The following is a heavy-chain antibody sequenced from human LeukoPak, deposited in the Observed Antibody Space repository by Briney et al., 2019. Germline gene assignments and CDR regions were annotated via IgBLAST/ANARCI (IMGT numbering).Heavy chain of an antibody. Sequence: PGGSLRLSFAASGFTFSRDSMNWVRQAPGKGLEWVSSISSSSTYIYYADSVKGRFTISRDNAKNSLHLQMNSLRAEDTAVYYCARGGGYSGYDLDAFDIWGQARILSVSS. J-gene: IGHJ3*02. CDR3: ARGGGYSGYDLDAFDI. CDR2: ISSSSTYI. D-gene: IGHD5-12*01. V-gene: IGHV3-21*01. CDR1: GFTFSRDS.